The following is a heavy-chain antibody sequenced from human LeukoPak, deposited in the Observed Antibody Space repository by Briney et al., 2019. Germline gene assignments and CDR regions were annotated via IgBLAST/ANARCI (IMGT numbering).Heavy chain of an antibody. CDR2: IYYSGST. J-gene: IGHJ4*01. Sequence: PSETLSLTCTVSGGSISSYYWSWLRQPPGKGLEWIGYIYYSGSTNYNPSLKSRVTISVDTSKNQFSLKLSSVTAADTAVYYCARVTIFGVVTSYRGHGTLVTVSS. V-gene: IGHV4-59*12. CDR1: GGSISSYY. CDR3: ARVTIFGVVTSY. D-gene: IGHD3-3*01.